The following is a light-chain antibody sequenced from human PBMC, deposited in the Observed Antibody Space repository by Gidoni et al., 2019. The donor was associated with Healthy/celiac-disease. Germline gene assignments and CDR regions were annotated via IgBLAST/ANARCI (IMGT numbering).Light chain of an antibody. CDR1: SSDVGSCNL. Sequence: QSALTQPASLSGSPELSITISCTGTSSDVGSCNLVSWYQQHPGKDPKLKIYEGSKRPSGVSNRFSGSKSVNTASLTISGLQTEDEADYYCCSYAGSSTFGVFGGGTKLTVL. J-gene: IGLJ2*01. CDR3: CSYAGSSTFGV. CDR2: EGS. V-gene: IGLV2-23*03.